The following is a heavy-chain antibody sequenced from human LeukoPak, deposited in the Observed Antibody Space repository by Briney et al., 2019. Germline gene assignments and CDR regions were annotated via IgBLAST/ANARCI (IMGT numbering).Heavy chain of an antibody. CDR3: ARGIWSRTVSSYYFDY. CDR1: GFTFTNYA. Sequence: GASVKVPCKASGFTFTNYAMQWVRQAPGQRLEWMGWINAGNGHTRYSQRFQSRVTITRDTSATTVYMEVTSLRSEDTAVYYCARGIWSRTVSSYYFDYWGQGTLVTVSS. CDR2: INAGNGHT. D-gene: IGHD3-3*01. V-gene: IGHV1-3*01. J-gene: IGHJ4*02.